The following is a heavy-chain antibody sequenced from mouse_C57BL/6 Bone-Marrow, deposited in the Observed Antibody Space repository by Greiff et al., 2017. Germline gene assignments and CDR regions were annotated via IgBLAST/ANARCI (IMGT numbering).Heavy chain of an antibody. V-gene: IGHV2-2*01. CDR2: IWSGGST. CDR3: AREGYYGSSYVNYYAMDY. J-gene: IGHJ4*01. CDR1: GFSLTSYG. Sequence: VQLQQSGPGLVQPSQSLSITCTVSGFSLTSYGVHWVRQSPGKGLEWLGVIWSGGSTDYNAAFISRLSISKDNSKSQVFFKMNSLQADDTAIYYCAREGYYGSSYVNYYAMDYWGQGTSVTVSS. D-gene: IGHD1-1*01.